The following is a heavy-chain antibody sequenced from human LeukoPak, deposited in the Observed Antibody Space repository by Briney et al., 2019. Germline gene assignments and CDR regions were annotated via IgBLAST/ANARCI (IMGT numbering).Heavy chain of an antibody. V-gene: IGHV3-23*01. Sequence: TGGSLRLSCEASRFTFTSYAMSWIRHAPGKGLECVSAISGSGGSTYYSDSVNGRFTISRDNSKNTLYLQMNSLRAEDTAVYYCAKDVPSADFASYCSSTSCYTRFHNWFDPWGQGTLVTVSS. CDR2: ISGSGGST. CDR1: RFTFTSYA. CDR3: AKDVPSADFASYCSSTSCYTRFHNWFDP. J-gene: IGHJ5*02. D-gene: IGHD2-2*02.